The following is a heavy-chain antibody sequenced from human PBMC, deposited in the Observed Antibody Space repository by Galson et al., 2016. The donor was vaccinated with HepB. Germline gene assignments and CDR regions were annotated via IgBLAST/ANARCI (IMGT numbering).Heavy chain of an antibody. D-gene: IGHD4-17*01. CDR1: GFTFSNYD. CDR2: ISGSGGST. CDR3: AKGDYGDYYYYGMDV. J-gene: IGHJ6*02. V-gene: IGHV3-23*01. Sequence: SLRLSCAASGFTFSNYDMSWVRQAPGKGLEWVSGISGSGGSTYYADSVKGRFTISRDNSKNTLNLQMNSLRAEDTAVYYCAKGDYGDYYYYGMDVWGQGTTVTVPS.